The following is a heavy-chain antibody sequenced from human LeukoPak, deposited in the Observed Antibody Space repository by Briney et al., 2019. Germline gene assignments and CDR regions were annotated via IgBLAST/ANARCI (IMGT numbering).Heavy chain of an antibody. Sequence: GGSLRLSCAASGFTFRNHWMHWVRQAPGKGLVWVSRIKSDGSITTYADSVKGRLTISRDNAKSTLYLQMNSLRGEDTAVYYCTRDAAGLDYWGQGTLVTVSS. V-gene: IGHV3-74*01. CDR1: GFTFRNHW. CDR3: TRDAAGLDY. D-gene: IGHD1-14*01. CDR2: IKSDGSIT. J-gene: IGHJ4*02.